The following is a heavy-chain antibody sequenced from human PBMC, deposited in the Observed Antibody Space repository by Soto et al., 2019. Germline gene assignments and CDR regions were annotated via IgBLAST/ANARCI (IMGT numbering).Heavy chain of an antibody. CDR2: ISGDSGSS. CDR3: TKRRSARPGFDAFDL. V-gene: IGHV3-9*01. CDR1: GFTFSSYA. Sequence: PGGSLRLSCAASGFTFSSYAMSWVRQLPGKGLEWVAGISGDSGSSGYADSVRGRFTVSRDNAKNSLFLQMSSLSPEDTALYYCTKRRSARPGFDAFDLWGQGTMVTVSS. J-gene: IGHJ3*01.